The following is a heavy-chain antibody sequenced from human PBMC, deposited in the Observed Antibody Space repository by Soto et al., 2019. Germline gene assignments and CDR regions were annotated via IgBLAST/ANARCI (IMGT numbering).Heavy chain of an antibody. V-gene: IGHV3-7*04. J-gene: IGHJ4*02. CDR1: GFTFSSYR. D-gene: IGHD3-22*01. CDR2: IKQDGSEK. CDR3: ARVPYYYDSSGYSKTDRFDY. Sequence: EVQLVESGGGLVQPGGSLRLSCAASGFTFSSYRMSWVRQAPGKGLEWVANIKQDGSEKYYVDSVKGRFTVSRDNAKNSLYLQMNSLRAEDTAVYYCARVPYYYDSSGYSKTDRFDYWGQGTLVTVSS.